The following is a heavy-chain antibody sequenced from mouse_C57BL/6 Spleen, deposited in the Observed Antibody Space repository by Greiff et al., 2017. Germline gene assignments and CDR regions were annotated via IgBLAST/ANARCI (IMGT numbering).Heavy chain of an antibody. CDR1: GHTFTSYG. CDR2: IYIGNGYT. J-gene: IGHJ3*01. CDR3: ARGASFITTDGAWFAY. D-gene: IGHD1-1*01. Sequence: EVQLVESGAELVRPGSSVKMSCKTSGHTFTSYGINWVKQRPGQGLEWIGYIYIGNGYTEYNEKFKGKATLTSDTSSSTAYMQLSSLTSEDSAIYFCARGASFITTDGAWFAYWGQGTLVTVSA. V-gene: IGHV1-58*01.